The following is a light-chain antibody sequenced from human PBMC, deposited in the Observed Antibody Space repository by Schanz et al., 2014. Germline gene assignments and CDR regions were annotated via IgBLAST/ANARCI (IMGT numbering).Light chain of an antibody. V-gene: IGLV2-8*01. CDR3: QSYDSSLSGLYV. Sequence: QSALTQPPSASGSPGQSVTISCTGTSSDVGAYNYVSWYQQHPGKAPKLIISDVTRRPSGVPDRFSGFKSDNTASLTVSGLQAEDEDDYYCQSYDSSLSGLYVFGTGTKLTVL. CDR1: SSDVGAYNY. CDR2: DVT. J-gene: IGLJ1*01.